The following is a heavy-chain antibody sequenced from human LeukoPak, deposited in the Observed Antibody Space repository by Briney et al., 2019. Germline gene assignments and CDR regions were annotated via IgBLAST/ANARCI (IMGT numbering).Heavy chain of an antibody. D-gene: IGHD6-13*01. Sequence: SETLSLTCAVYGGSFSGYYWSWLRQPPGKGLEWIGEINHSGSTNYNPSLKSRVTISVDTSKNQFSLKLSSVTAADTAVYYCASERSSSWTEYFQHWGQGTLVTVSS. CDR2: INHSGST. CDR1: GGSFSGYY. V-gene: IGHV4-34*01. J-gene: IGHJ1*01. CDR3: ASERSSSWTEYFQH.